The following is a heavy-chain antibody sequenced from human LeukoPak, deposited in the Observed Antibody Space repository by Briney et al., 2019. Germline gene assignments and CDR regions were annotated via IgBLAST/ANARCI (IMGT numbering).Heavy chain of an antibody. D-gene: IGHD1-1*01. CDR2: ISYDGSNK. CDR3: AKWGNDGDY. CDR1: GFTFSSYA. J-gene: IGHJ4*02. Sequence: SGGSLRLSCAASGFTFSSYAMHWVRQAPGKGLEWVAVISYDGSNKYYADSVKGRFTISRDNSKNTLYLQMNSLRAEDTAVYYCAKWGNDGDYWGQGTLVTVSS. V-gene: IGHV3-30*18.